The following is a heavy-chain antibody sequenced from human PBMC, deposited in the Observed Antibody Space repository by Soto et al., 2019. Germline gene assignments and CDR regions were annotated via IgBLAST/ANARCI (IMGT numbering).Heavy chain of an antibody. V-gene: IGHV3-23*01. J-gene: IGHJ4*02. D-gene: IGHD3-3*01. CDR1: GFTFSSYA. Sequence: EVQLLESGGGLVQPGGSLRLSCAASGFTFSSYAMSWVRQAPGKGLEWVSAISGSGGSTYYADSVKGRFTISRDNSKNTLYLQMTSLRAEDTAVYYCAKSSHYDFWSGYYNDYWGQGTLVTVSS. CDR3: AKSSHYDFWSGYYNDY. CDR2: ISGSGGST.